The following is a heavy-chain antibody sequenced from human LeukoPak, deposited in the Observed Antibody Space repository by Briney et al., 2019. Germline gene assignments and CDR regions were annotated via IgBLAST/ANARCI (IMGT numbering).Heavy chain of an antibody. Sequence: ASVKVSCKASGGTFSSYAISWVRQAPGQGLEWMGGIIPIFGTANYAQKFQGRVTITADESTSTAYMELSSLRSEDTAVYYCARIRVVPAAAGVYYYYYMDVWGKGTTVTISS. D-gene: IGHD2-2*01. V-gene: IGHV1-69*13. J-gene: IGHJ6*03. CDR2: IIPIFGTA. CDR3: ARIRVVPAAAGVYYYYYMDV. CDR1: GGTFSSYA.